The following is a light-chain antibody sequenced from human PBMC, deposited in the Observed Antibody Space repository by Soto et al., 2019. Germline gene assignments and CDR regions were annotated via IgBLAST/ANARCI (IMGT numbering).Light chain of an antibody. CDR1: QSVSRY. V-gene: IGKV3-11*01. CDR2: DAP. CDR3: HQRDNGGT. J-gene: IGKJ3*01. Sequence: EVVLTQSPATLSLSPGERATLSCRASQSVSRYLAWYQQKPGQAPRLLIYDAPNRATGIPARFSGSGSGTDFTLTISSLEPEDFAVYYCHQRDNGGTFGPGTKVDIK.